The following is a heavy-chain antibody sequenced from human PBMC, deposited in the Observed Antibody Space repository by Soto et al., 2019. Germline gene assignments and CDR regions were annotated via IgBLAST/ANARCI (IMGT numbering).Heavy chain of an antibody. V-gene: IGHV1-8*01. Sequence: QVQLVQSGAEVKKPGASVKVSCKASGYTFTSYDINWVRQATGQGLEWMGWMNPNSGNTGDAQKFQGRVNMTRNTSISTAYMELSSLRSEDTAVYYCETWAGDSSSYYYYYMDVWGKGTTVTVSS. CDR2: MNPNSGNT. CDR1: GYTFTSYD. CDR3: ETWAGDSSSYYYYYMDV. D-gene: IGHD6-6*01. J-gene: IGHJ6*03.